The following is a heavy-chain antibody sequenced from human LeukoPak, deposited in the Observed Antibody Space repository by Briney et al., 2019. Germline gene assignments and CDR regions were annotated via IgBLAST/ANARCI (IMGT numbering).Heavy chain of an antibody. D-gene: IGHD6-25*01. J-gene: IGHJ1*01. CDR2: ISYDGSNK. CDR1: GFTFSSYA. Sequence: GGSLRLSCAASGFTFSSYAMHWVRQAPGKGLEWVAVISYDGSNKYYADSVKGRFTISRDNAKNSLYLQMNSLRAEDTAVYYCARRRHHWGQGTLVTVSS. V-gene: IGHV3-30-3*01. CDR3: ARRRHH.